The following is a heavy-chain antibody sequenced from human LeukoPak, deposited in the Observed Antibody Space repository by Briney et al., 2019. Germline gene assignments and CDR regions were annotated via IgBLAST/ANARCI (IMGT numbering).Heavy chain of an antibody. J-gene: IGHJ4*02. Sequence: GGSLRLSCAASGFTFSSYAMSWVRQAPGKGLEWVSAISGSGGSTYYADSVKGRFTISRDNSKNTLYLQMNSLRAEDTAVYYCANGHYYDSSAYYPDYWGQGTLVTVSS. D-gene: IGHD3-22*01. CDR3: ANGHYYDSSAYYPDY. CDR1: GFTFSSYA. V-gene: IGHV3-23*01. CDR2: ISGSGGST.